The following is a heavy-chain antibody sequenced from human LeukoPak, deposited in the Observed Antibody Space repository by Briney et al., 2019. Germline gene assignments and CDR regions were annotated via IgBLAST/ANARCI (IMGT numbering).Heavy chain of an antibody. V-gene: IGHV4-30-4*01. CDR3: ARVSSWYRYFDY. CDR1: GGSISSGGYY. Sequence: SETLSLTCTVSGGSISSGGYYWSWIRQPPGKGLEWIGYIYYSGSTYYNPSLKSRVTISVDTSKNQFSLKLSSVTAADTAVYYCARVSSWYRYFDYWGQGTLVTVSS. J-gene: IGHJ4*02. D-gene: IGHD6-13*01. CDR2: IYYSGST.